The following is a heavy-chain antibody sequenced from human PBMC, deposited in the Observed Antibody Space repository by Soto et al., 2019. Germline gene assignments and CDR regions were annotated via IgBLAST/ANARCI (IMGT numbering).Heavy chain of an antibody. CDR2: IYHSGST. V-gene: IGHV4-4*02. J-gene: IGHJ6*02. Sequence: SETLSLTCAVSGGSISSSNWWSWVRQPPGKGLEWIGVIYHSGSTNYNPSLKSRVTISVDKSKNQFSLKLSSVTAADTAVYYCARWGLAAVTSTGMDVWGQGTTVTVSS. CDR3: ARWGLAAVTSTGMDV. D-gene: IGHD6-13*01. CDR1: GGSISSSNW.